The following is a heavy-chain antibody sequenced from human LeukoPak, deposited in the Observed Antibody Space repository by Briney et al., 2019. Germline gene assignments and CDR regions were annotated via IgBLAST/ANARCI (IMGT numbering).Heavy chain of an antibody. D-gene: IGHD1/OR15-1a*01. CDR2: INPDGSTV. J-gene: IGHJ4*02. CDR3: TRELVGNNDY. Sequence: GGSLRLSCAASGFTFSTSWMHWVRQAPGKGLVWVSRINPDGSTVTYADSVKGRFTISRDNAKNTLYLQMNSLRADDTAMYFCTRELVGNNDYWGQGTLATVSS. CDR1: GFTFSTSW. V-gene: IGHV3-74*03.